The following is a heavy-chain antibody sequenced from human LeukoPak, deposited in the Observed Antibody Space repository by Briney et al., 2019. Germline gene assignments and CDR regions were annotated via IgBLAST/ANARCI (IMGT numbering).Heavy chain of an antibody. V-gene: IGHV1-2*02. J-gene: IGHJ4*02. CDR3: ARDSSSWYFDY. CDR2: INLNSGGT. D-gene: IGHD6-13*01. Sequence: GASVKVSCKASGYTFTGYYIHWVRQAPGQGPEWMGWINLNSGGTNYAQKFQGRVTITADESTSTAYMELSSLRSEDTAVYYCARDSSSWYFDYWGQGTLVTVSS. CDR1: GYTFTGYY.